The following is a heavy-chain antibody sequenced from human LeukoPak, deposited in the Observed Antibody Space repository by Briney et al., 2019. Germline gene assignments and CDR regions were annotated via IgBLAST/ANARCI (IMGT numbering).Heavy chain of an antibody. CDR2: IYYSGST. D-gene: IGHD5-12*01. V-gene: IGHV4-39*07. CDR3: AREAYSGYDWGYIDY. CDR1: GGSISSSSYY. Sequence: PSETLSLTCTVSGGSISSSSYYWGWIRQPPGKGLEWIGSIYYSGSTYYNPSLKSRVTISVDTSKNQFSLKLNSVTAADTAVYYCAREAYSGYDWGYIDYWGQGTLVTVSS. J-gene: IGHJ4*02.